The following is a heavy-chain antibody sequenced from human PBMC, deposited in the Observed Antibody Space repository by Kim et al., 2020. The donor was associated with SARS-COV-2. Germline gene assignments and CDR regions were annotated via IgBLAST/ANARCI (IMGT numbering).Heavy chain of an antibody. V-gene: IGHV1-8*01. Sequence: ASVKVSCKASGYTFTTFDINWVRQAPGQGLEWMGWVNPKSGNTGYAQKFQGRVTMTRDTSVSTAYIEVSSLRSDDTAVYYCARFVYDFWNTHQNYYYYGMDVWGQGTTVTVSS. J-gene: IGHJ6*02. CDR3: ARFVYDFWNTHQNYYYYGMDV. CDR2: VNPKSGNT. CDR1: GYTFTTFD. D-gene: IGHD3-3*01.